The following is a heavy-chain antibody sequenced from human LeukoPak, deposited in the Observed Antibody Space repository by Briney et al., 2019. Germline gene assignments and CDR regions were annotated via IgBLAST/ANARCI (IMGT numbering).Heavy chain of an antibody. J-gene: IGHJ4*02. V-gene: IGHV4-39*07. CDR3: ARVGDSSGYYYVY. CDR2: IYYSGST. D-gene: IGHD3-22*01. Sequence: SEALSLTCTVSGGSISSSSYYWGWTRQPPGKGLEWIGSIYYSGSTYYNPSLKSRVTISVDTSKNQFSLKLSSVTAADTAVYYCARVGDSSGYYYVYWGQGTLVTVSS. CDR1: GGSISSSSYY.